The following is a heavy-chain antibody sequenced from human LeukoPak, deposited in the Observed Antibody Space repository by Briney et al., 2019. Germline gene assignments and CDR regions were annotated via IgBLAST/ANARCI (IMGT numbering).Heavy chain of an antibody. Sequence: ASVKVSCKASGYTFTGYYMHWVRQAPGQGLEWMGWINPNSGGTNYAQKFQGRVTMTRDTSISTAYMELSRLRSDDTAVYYCARDVGRDGYPGSFDYWGQGTLVTVSS. J-gene: IGHJ4*02. V-gene: IGHV1-2*02. CDR2: INPNSGGT. CDR3: ARDVGRDGYPGSFDY. D-gene: IGHD5-24*01. CDR1: GYTFTGYY.